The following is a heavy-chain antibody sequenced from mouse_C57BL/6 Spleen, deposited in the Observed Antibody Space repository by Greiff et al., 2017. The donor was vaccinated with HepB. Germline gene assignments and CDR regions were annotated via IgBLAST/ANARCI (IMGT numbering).Heavy chain of an antibody. CDR1: GYTFTSYW. V-gene: IGHV1-50*01. CDR2: IDPSDSYT. Sequence: QVQLQQSGAELVKPGASVKLSCKASGYTFTSYWMQWVKQRPGQGLEWIGEIDPSDSYTNYNQKFKGKATLTVDTSSSTAYMQLSSLTSEDSAVYYCARSGGYFDVWGTGTTVTVSS. CDR3: ARSGGYFDV. J-gene: IGHJ1*03.